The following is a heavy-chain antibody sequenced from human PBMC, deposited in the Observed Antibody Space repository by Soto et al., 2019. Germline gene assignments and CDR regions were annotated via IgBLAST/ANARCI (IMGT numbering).Heavy chain of an antibody. CDR3: ARDIAAVTTGGRAFDI. D-gene: IGHD4-17*01. CDR1: GYTFTSYG. Sequence: ASVKVSCKASGYTFTSYGISWVRQAPGQGLEWMGWISAYNGNTNYAQKLQGRVTMTTDTSTSTAYMELRSLRSDDTAVYYCARDIAAVTTGGRAFDIWGQGTMVTVSS. J-gene: IGHJ3*02. V-gene: IGHV1-18*01. CDR2: ISAYNGNT.